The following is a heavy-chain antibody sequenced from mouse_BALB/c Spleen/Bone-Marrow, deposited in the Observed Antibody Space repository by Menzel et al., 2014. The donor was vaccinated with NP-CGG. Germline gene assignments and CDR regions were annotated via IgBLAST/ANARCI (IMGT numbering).Heavy chain of an antibody. V-gene: IGHV1-4*02. CDR2: INPRIGYT. J-gene: IGHJ2*01. D-gene: IGHD1-1*01. CDR1: GYIFTSYT. Sequence: QVQLQQSAAELARPGASVELSCKASGYIFTSYTIQWIKQRPGQGLEWIGYINPRIGYTDYNQKFKDKTTLTADKSSSTTYMQLNSLTSEDSAVYYCAREGTYYAYFDYWGQGTTLTVSS. CDR3: AREGTYYAYFDY.